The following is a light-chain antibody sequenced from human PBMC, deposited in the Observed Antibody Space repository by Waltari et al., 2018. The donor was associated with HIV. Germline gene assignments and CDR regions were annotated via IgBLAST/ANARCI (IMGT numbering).Light chain of an antibody. J-gene: IGLJ2*01. Sequence: QSVLTQPPSASGTPGQRVTISCSGSGSNNCTRPVNWYHQLAGSAPKLLICGSDLRPSGVPDRVSGSKSATTASLAISGLQSEDEATYYCASWDDSLNGVIFGGGTELTVL. V-gene: IGLV1-44*01. CDR3: ASWDDSLNGVI. CDR2: GSD. CDR1: GSNNCTRP.